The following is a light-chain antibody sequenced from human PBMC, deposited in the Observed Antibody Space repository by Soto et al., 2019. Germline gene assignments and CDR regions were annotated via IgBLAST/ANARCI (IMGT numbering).Light chain of an antibody. Sequence: QSALTQPPSASGSPGQSVTVSCTGTSSDVGSYNYVSWYQQHPGKAPKLMIYEVTKRPSGVPDRFSGSKSGNTASLTVSGLLAEDEADYYCSSYAGSNNYVLFGGGTKVTVL. CDR2: EVT. CDR1: SSDVGSYNY. J-gene: IGLJ2*01. V-gene: IGLV2-8*01. CDR3: SSYAGSNNYVL.